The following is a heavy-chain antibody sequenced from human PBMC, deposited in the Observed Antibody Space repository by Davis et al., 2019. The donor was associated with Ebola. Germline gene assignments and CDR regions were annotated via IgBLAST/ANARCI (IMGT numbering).Heavy chain of an antibody. J-gene: IGHJ5*02. CDR2: INPSGGTT. CDR1: GYTFNIYY. V-gene: IGHV1-46*02. CDR3: ARDQFQDYSNYAQVRFDP. Sequence: AASVKVSCKASGYTFNIYYMYWVRQAPGQGLEWMGIINPSGGTTSYAQKFQGRVTMTTDTSTSTAYMELRSLRSDDTAVYYCARDQFQDYSNYAQVRFDPWGQGTLVTVS. D-gene: IGHD4-11*01.